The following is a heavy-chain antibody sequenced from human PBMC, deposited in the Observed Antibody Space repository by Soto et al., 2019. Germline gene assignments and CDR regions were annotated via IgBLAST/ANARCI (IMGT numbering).Heavy chain of an antibody. J-gene: IGHJ4*02. CDR1: EYTFTSYA. CDR3: ARTLQWLARIDY. D-gene: IGHD6-19*01. Sequence: ASVKVSCKASEYTFTSYAMHWVRQAPGQRLEWMGWINAGNGNTKYSQKFQGRVTITRDTSASTAYMELSSLRSEDTAVYYCARTLQWLARIDYWGQGTLVTVSS. V-gene: IGHV1-3*01. CDR2: INAGNGNT.